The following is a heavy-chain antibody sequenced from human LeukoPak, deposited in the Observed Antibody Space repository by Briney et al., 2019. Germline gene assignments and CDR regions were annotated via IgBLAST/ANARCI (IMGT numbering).Heavy chain of an antibody. Sequence: ASVKVSCKASGYTFTSYDINWVRQATGQGLEWMGWMSPNSGNTGCAQKFQGRVNMTRSTSTSTAYMELRSLRSDDTAVYYCARQGYGGHSRGAADYWGQGTLVTVSS. CDR3: ARQGYGGHSRGAADY. CDR2: MSPNSGNT. CDR1: GYTFTSYD. J-gene: IGHJ4*02. D-gene: IGHD4-23*01. V-gene: IGHV1-8*01.